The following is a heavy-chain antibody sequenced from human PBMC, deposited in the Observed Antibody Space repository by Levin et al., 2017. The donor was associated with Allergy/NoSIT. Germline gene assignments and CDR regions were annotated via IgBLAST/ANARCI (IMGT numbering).Heavy chain of an antibody. CDR3: ARTSGSYFDY. CDR1: GYIFTGYY. D-gene: IGHD1-26*01. V-gene: IGHV1-2*02. CDR2: INPNSGDT. J-gene: IGHJ4*02. Sequence: GASVKVSCKASGYIFTGYYMYWVRQAPGQGLEWMGWINPNSGDTNYAQKLQGRVTMTRDTSISTAYMELSRLRSDDTAVYYCARTSGSYFDYWGQGTLVTVSS.